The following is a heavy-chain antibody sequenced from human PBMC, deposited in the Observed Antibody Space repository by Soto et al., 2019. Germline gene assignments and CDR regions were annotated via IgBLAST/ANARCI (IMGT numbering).Heavy chain of an antibody. V-gene: IGHV3-23*01. CDR1: GFTFSRYG. J-gene: IGHJ4*02. Sequence: SLRLSCAASGFTFSRYGTNWVRQAPGKGLEWVSAISDDGRSTYYTDSVKGRFTISRDNSKSTLYLQMNSLRAEDTAIYYCAKRVEYSSSTHYLDYWGQGTLVTVSS. D-gene: IGHD6-6*01. CDR2: ISDDGRST. CDR3: AKRVEYSSSTHYLDY.